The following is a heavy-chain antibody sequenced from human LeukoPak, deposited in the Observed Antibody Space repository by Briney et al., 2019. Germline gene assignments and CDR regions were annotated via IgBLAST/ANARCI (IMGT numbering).Heavy chain of an antibody. J-gene: IGHJ4*02. V-gene: IGHV3-30-3*01. CDR1: GFTFSSYA. D-gene: IGHD3-3*01. CDR3: AREVRFLEWLLPPPLDY. Sequence: GGSLRLSCAASGFTFSSYAMHWVRQAPGKGLEWVAVISYDGSNKYYADSVKGRFTISSDNSKYTLYLQMNSLRAEDTAVYYCAREVRFLEWLLPPPLDYWGQGTLVTVSS. CDR2: ISYDGSNK.